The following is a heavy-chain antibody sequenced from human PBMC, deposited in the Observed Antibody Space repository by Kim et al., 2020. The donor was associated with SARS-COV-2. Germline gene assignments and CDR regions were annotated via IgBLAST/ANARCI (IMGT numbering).Heavy chain of an antibody. J-gene: IGHJ3*02. CDR3: ARSARLTIFGVVIINAFDI. V-gene: IGHV4-59*01. Sequence: SRVTISVDTSKNQFSLKLSSVTAADTAVYYCARSARLTIFGVVIINAFDIWGQGTMVTVSP. D-gene: IGHD3-3*01.